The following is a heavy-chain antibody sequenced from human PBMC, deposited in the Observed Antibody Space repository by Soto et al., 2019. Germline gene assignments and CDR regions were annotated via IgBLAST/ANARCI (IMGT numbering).Heavy chain of an antibody. CDR1: GFTFSSYW. CDR2: IKQDGSEK. Sequence: PRLSCAASGFTFSSYWMSWVRQAPGKGLEWVANIKQDGSEKYYVDSVKGRFTISRDNAKNSLYLQMNSLRAEDTAVYYCARDLGITGYSYGKGTFDYWGQGTLVTVSA. CDR3: ARDLGITGYSYGKGTFDY. D-gene: IGHD5-18*01. V-gene: IGHV3-7*03. J-gene: IGHJ4*02.